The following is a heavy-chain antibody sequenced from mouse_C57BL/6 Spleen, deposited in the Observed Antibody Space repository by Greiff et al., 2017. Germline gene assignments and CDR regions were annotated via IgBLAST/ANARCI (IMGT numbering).Heavy chain of an antibody. J-gene: IGHJ2*01. Sequence: VQLKQSGAELVRPGASVKLSCTASGFNIKDDYMHWVKQRPEQGLEWIGWIDPENGDTEYDSKFKGKATITAATSSNTAYLQLSSLTAEDTAVYYCTTDYSTDDWGQGTTLTVSS. D-gene: IGHD2-5*01. CDR1: GFNIKDDY. V-gene: IGHV14-4*01. CDR2: IDPENGDT. CDR3: TTDYSTDD.